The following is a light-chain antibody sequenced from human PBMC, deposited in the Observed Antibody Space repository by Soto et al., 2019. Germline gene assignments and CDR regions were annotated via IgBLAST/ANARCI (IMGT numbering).Light chain of an antibody. V-gene: IGLV6-57*04. CDR3: QSYDSSNVV. CDR2: EDN. CDR1: SGSIASNY. Sequence: NFMLTQPHSVSESPGKTVTISCNRSSGSIASNYVQWYQQRPGSAPTTVIYEDNQRPSGLPDRFSGSIDSSSNSASLTISGLKTEDEADYYCQSYDSSNVVFGGGTKLTVL. J-gene: IGLJ2*01.